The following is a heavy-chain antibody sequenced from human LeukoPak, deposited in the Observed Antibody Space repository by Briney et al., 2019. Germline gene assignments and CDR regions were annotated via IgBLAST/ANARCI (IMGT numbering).Heavy chain of an antibody. J-gene: IGHJ4*02. D-gene: IGHD5-12*01. V-gene: IGHV3-30*04. CDR1: GFTFSTYA. Sequence: PGGSLRLSCAASGFTFSTYAMHWVRQAPGKGLEWVAVISFDGNNKYYADSAKGRFTISRDDSKTTVYLQMNSLRAEDTAVYYCARDLTMYGYSGYDYWGQGTLVTVSS. CDR2: ISFDGNNK. CDR3: ARDLTMYGYSGYDY.